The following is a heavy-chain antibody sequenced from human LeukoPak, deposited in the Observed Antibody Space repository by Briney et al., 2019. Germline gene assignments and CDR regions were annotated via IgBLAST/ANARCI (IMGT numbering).Heavy chain of an antibody. J-gene: IGHJ1*01. CDR1: GGSISSGFYY. CDR2: IYTSGST. V-gene: IGHV4-61*02. Sequence: PSETLSLTCTVSGGSISSGFYYWSWIRQPAGKGLEWIGRIYTSGSTNYNPSLKSRISISVDTSKNQFSLKLTSVTAADTAVYFCASPRGDDSGGYYTWYFHHWGQGILVTVSS. CDR3: ASPRGDDSGGYYTWYFHH. D-gene: IGHD3-22*01.